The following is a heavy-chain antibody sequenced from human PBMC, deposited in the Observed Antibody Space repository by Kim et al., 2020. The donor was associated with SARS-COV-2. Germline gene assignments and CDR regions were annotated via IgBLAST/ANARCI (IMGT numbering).Heavy chain of an antibody. Sequence: GGSLRLSCAASGFTFSSYAMSWVRQAPGKGLEWVSAISGSGGSTYYADSVKGRFTISRDNSKNTLYLQMNSLRAEDTAVYYCAKEAEMDTAMVTRYSSGCYDYWGQGTLVTVSS. J-gene: IGHJ4*02. V-gene: IGHV3-23*01. D-gene: IGHD5-18*01. CDR2: ISGSGGST. CDR1: GFTFSSYA. CDR3: AKEAEMDTAMVTRYSSGCYDY.